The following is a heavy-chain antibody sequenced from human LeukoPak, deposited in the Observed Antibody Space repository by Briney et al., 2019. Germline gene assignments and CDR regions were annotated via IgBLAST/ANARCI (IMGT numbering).Heavy chain of an antibody. Sequence: GGSLRLSCAASGFTFGSYAMTWVRQAPGKGLEWVSYISSSGSTIYYADSVKGRFTISRDNAKNSLYLQMNSLRAEDTAVYYCAREGYYGPNYYYGMDVWGQGTTVTVSS. CDR1: GFTFGSYA. V-gene: IGHV3-48*03. J-gene: IGHJ6*02. CDR2: ISSSGSTI. D-gene: IGHD3-10*01. CDR3: AREGYYGPNYYYGMDV.